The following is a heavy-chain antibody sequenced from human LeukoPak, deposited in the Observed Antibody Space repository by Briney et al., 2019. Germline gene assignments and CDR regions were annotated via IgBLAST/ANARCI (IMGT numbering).Heavy chain of an antibody. D-gene: IGHD5-18*01. Sequence: LPGGSLRLSCAASGFTFSSYAMHWVRQAPGKGLEWVAVISYDGSNKYYADSVKGRFTISRDNAKNSLYLQMNSLRAEDTAVYYCAREPTLRGYSYGSFDYWGQGTLVTVSS. CDR3: AREPTLRGYSYGSFDY. CDR2: ISYDGSNK. CDR1: GFTFSSYA. V-gene: IGHV3-30*04. J-gene: IGHJ4*02.